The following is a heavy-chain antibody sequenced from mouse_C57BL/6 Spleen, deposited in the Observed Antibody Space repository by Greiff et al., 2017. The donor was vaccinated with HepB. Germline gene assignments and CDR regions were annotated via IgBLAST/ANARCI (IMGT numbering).Heavy chain of an antibody. V-gene: IGHV5-12*01. D-gene: IGHD2-3*01. CDR2: ISNGGGST. CDR1: GFTFSDYY. Sequence: EVKVVESGGGLVQPGGSLKLSCAASGFTFSDYYMYWVRQTPEKRLEWVAYISNGGGSTYYPDTVKGRFTISRDNAKNTLYLQMSRLKSEDTAMYYCARGGIYDGFWFAYWGQGTLVTVSA. CDR3: ARGGIYDGFWFAY. J-gene: IGHJ3*01.